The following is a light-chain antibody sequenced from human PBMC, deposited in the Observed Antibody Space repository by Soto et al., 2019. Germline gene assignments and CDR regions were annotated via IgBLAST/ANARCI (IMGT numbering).Light chain of an antibody. CDR1: QSVSSD. V-gene: IGKV3-15*01. Sequence: EIVMTQSPATLSVSPGERATLSCRASQSVSSDLAWYQQKPGQAPRLFIYGASTRATGIPARFSGSGSGTEFTLTISSLQSEDCAVYYCQQYNKWPWTFGQGTKVEIK. CDR3: QQYNKWPWT. CDR2: GAS. J-gene: IGKJ1*01.